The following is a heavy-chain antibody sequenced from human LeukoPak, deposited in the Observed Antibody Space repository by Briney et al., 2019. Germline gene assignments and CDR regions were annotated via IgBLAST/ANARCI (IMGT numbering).Heavy chain of an antibody. J-gene: IGHJ4*02. CDR1: GFTFNSHW. V-gene: IGHV3-74*01. CDR3: ARGHVPGSDRHWDY. CDR2: IKSDESEI. Sequence: QPGGSLRLSCAASGFTFNSHWMHWVRQVPGKGLGWVSRIKSDESEINYADFVKGRFIISRDNAKNTLYLQMNSLRAEDTAVSFCARGHVPGSDRHWDYWGQGTLVTVSA. D-gene: IGHD3-10*01.